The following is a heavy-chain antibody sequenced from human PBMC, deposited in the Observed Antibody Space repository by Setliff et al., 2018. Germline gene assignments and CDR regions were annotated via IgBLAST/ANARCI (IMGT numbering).Heavy chain of an antibody. J-gene: IGHJ6*02. CDR2: INHSGST. CDR3: ARAFTYYNFWSGYGYGMDV. V-gene: IGHV4-34*01. CDR1: GGSFSGYY. Sequence: TSETLSLTCAVYGGSFSGYYWSWIRQPPGKGLEWIGEINHSGSTNYNPSLKSRVTISVDTSKNQFSLKLSSVTAADTAVYYCARAFTYYNFWSGYGYGMDVWGQGTTVTVSS. D-gene: IGHD3-3*01.